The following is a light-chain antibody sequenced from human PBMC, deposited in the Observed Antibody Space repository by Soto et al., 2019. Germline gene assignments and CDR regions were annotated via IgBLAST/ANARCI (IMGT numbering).Light chain of an antibody. V-gene: IGKV3-15*01. J-gene: IGKJ3*01. CDR2: HAS. CDR3: QQYSNCPST. Sequence: ELVMTQSPATLSVSPGERATLSCRASPSVNSNLAWSQQKPGQAPRLLIYHASARAIGIPARFSGSGSGTECTLTISSLQSEDVAVYYFQQYSNCPSTFGPGTKVDIK. CDR1: PSVNSN.